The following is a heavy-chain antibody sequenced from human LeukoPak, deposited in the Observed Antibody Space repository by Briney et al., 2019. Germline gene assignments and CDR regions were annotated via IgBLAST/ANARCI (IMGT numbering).Heavy chain of an antibody. J-gene: IGHJ3*02. D-gene: IGHD3-10*01. V-gene: IGHV4-39*02. CDR1: GGSISSNSYY. CDR2: LYYAGNT. CDR3: ARAARLRITLVRLIHAAFDT. Sequence: SETLSLTCTVSGGSISSNSYYWGWIRQPPGKGLEWIGSLYYAGNTFLNPTLDSRVTITVDKSKNQFSLKLRSATAADTAVYYCARAARLRITLVRLIHAAFDTWGQGTMVTVSS.